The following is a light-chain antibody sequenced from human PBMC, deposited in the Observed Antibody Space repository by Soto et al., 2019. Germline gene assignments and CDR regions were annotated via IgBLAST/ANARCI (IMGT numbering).Light chain of an antibody. CDR1: QDIRSR. CDR3: QQANSFPWT. V-gene: IGKV1-12*01. CDR2: SAT. J-gene: IGKJ1*01. Sequence: IEMTQSPSSVSASVGDRVTITCRASQDIRSRLAWYQHKPGKAPNLLIYSATTLQSGVPYRFSGSGSGTYFTLTITYLQPEDFATYYCQQANSFPWTFGQGTKVEL.